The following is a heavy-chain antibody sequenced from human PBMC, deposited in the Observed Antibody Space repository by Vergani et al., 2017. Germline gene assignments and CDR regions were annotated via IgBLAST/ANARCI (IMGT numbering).Heavy chain of an antibody. J-gene: IGHJ4*02. D-gene: IGHD3-10*01. CDR3: ARQPSPVGEDY. CDR1: GYSISSGYY. V-gene: IGHV4-38-2*01. Sequence: QVQLQESGPGLVKPSETLSLTCAVSGYSISSGYYWVWIRQPPGKGLEWIGSSYHSGSTYYNPSLKSRVTISVDTSKNQFSLKLSSVTAADTAVYYCARQPSPVGEDYWGQGTLVTVSS. CDR2: SYHSGST.